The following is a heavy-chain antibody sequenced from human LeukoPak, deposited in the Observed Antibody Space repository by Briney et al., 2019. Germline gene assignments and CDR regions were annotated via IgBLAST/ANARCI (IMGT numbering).Heavy chain of an antibody. Sequence: SETLSLTCTVSGGSISSSSYYWGWIRQPPGKGLEWIGSIYYSGSTYYNPSLKSRVTISVDTSKNQFSLKLSSVTAADTAVYYCASARYNFWSGYFDYWGQGTLVTVSS. CDR2: IYYSGST. CDR1: GGSISSSSYY. CDR3: ASARYNFWSGYFDY. J-gene: IGHJ4*02. V-gene: IGHV4-39*07. D-gene: IGHD3-3*01.